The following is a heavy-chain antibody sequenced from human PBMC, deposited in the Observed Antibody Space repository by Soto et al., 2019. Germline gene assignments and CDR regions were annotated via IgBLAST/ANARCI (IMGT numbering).Heavy chain of an antibody. V-gene: IGHV3-23*01. CDR2: ISGGGGST. D-gene: IGHD2-21*02. CDR3: AIRIVVVTASDY. J-gene: IGHJ4*02. CDR1: GFTFSSYA. Sequence: ESGGGLVQPGGSLRLSCAASGFTFSSYAMSWVRQAPGKGLEWVSAISGGGGSTYYADSVKGRFTISRDNSKNTLYLQMNSLRAEDTAVYYCAIRIVVVTASDYWGQGTLVTVSS.